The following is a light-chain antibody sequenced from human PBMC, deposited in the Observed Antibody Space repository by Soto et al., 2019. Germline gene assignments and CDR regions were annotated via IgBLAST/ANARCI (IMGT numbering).Light chain of an antibody. V-gene: IGLV1-51*02. CDR3: GTWDSSLSVWV. CDR1: SSNIGNNY. Sequence: QSVLTQPPSVSAAPGQKVTISCSGSSSNIGNNYVSWYQQLPGTAPKLLIFENDRRPSGIADRFSGSKSGTSATLGITGLQTGDEADYYCGTWDSSLSVWVFGGGTKVTGL. J-gene: IGLJ3*02. CDR2: END.